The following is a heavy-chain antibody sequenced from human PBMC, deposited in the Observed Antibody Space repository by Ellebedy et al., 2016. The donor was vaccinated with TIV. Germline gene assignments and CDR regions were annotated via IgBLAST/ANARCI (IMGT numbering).Heavy chain of an antibody. CDR3: ARETPYPVGASYDTFDI. Sequence: AASVKVSCKASGFSFTGYYIHWVRQAPGQGLEWMGWINPNSGGTNYAQKFQGWVTMTRDTSISTAYMELSRLRSDDTAVYYCARETPYPVGASYDTFDIWGQGTLVTVSS. CDR1: GFSFTGYY. D-gene: IGHD1-26*01. CDR2: INPNSGGT. J-gene: IGHJ3*02. V-gene: IGHV1-2*04.